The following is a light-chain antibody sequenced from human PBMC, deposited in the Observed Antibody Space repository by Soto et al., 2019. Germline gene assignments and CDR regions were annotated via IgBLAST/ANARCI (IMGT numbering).Light chain of an antibody. J-gene: IGKJ2*01. CDR1: QGSSNY. V-gene: IGKV1-17*03. CDR3: LQHHAYPLT. CDR2: GAS. Sequence: DIQMTQSPSAMAASVGDRVTITCRASQGSSNYLAWVQQKPRQGPKRLIYGASNLQSGDPPRFSGRGPETEFTLTNSTLQPGDSPTFHCLQHHAYPLTCGQGTKLQLK.